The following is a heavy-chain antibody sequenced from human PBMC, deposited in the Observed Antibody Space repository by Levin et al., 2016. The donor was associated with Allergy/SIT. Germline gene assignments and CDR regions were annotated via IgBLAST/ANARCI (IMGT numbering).Heavy chain of an antibody. V-gene: IGHV1-69*01. CDR2: IIPIFGTA. D-gene: IGHD6-13*01. Sequence: WVRQAPGQGLEWMGGIIPIFGTANYAQKFQGRVTITADESTSTAYMELSSLRSEDTAVYYCARGYSELVLHYFDYWGQGTLGHRLL. CDR3: ARGYSELVLHYFDY. J-gene: IGHJ4*02.